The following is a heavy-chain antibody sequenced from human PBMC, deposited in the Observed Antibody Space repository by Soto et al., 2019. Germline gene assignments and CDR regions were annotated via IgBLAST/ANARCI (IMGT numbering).Heavy chain of an antibody. CDR3: ARHTITIFGVVSGWFDP. Sequence: SETLSLTCTVSGGSISSYYWSWIRQPPGKGLEWIGYIYYSGSTNYNPSLKSRVTISVDTSKNQFSLKLSSVTAADTAVYYCARHTITIFGVVSGWFDPWGQGTLVTVSS. J-gene: IGHJ5*02. CDR1: GGSISSYY. D-gene: IGHD3-3*01. CDR2: IYYSGST. V-gene: IGHV4-59*08.